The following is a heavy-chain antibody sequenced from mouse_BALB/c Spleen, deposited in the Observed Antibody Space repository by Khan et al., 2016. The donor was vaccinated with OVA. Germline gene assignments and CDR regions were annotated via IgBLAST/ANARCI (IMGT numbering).Heavy chain of an antibody. J-gene: IGHJ4*01. D-gene: IGHD2-14*01. Sequence: QVQLKESGPGLVAPSQSLSITCTVSGFSLSRYNVHWVRQPPGKGLEWLGMIWGGGGTDYTSALKSRLSISKDDSKRQVFLKMNSLQTDDTAMYYVTRAYYRYDGYYAMDYWVKEPQSPSPQ. CDR3: TRAYYRYDGYYAMDY. CDR2: IWGGGGT. CDR1: GFSLSRYN. V-gene: IGHV2-6-4*01.